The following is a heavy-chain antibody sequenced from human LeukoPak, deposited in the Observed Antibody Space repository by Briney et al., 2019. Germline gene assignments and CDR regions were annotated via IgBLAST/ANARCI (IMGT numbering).Heavy chain of an antibody. CDR1: GSTFSSYS. Sequence: GGSLRLSCAASGSTFSSYSMNWVRQAPGKGLEWVSYITSSSSTIYYADSVKGRFTISRDNAKNSLYLQMNSLRDEDTAVYYCARPRYYYDSSGYRHFDCWGQGTLVTVSS. V-gene: IGHV3-48*02. CDR3: ARPRYYYDSSGYRHFDC. D-gene: IGHD3-22*01. J-gene: IGHJ4*02. CDR2: ITSSSSTI.